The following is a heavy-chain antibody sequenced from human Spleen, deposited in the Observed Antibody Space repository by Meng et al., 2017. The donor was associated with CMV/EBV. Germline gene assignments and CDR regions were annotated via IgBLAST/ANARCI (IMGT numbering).Heavy chain of an antibody. CDR1: GFTFSDYY. CDR2: ISSSGSTI. J-gene: IGHJ6*02. Sequence: LSLTCAASGFTFSDYYMSWIRQAPGKGLEWVSYISSSGSTIYYADSVKGRFTISRDNAKNPLYLQMNSLRAEDTAVYYCARLSQHYYYGMDVWGQGTTVTVSS. CDR3: ARLSQHYYYGMDV. V-gene: IGHV3-11*01.